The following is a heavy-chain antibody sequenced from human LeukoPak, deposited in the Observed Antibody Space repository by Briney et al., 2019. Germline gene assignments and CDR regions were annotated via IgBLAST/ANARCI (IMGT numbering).Heavy chain of an antibody. V-gene: IGHV3-11*06. CDR1: GFTFSDYY. CDR2: ISRSGSHT. J-gene: IGHJ4*02. D-gene: IGHD6-13*01. Sequence: PGGSLRLSCAASGFTFSDYYMSWIRQAPGKGLEWLSYISRSGSHTPYADSVKGRFTVSRDNAKNSLSLELNSLRVDDTAIYYCARVGSTAEAGTPGYWGQGTLVTVSS. CDR3: ARVGSTAEAGTPGY.